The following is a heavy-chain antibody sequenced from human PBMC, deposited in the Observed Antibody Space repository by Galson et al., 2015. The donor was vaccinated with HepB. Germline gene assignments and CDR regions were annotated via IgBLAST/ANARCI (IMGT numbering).Heavy chain of an antibody. J-gene: IGHJ4*02. D-gene: IGHD1-1*01. V-gene: IGHV3-74*01. CDR1: GFTFNTYW. CDR3: ARYQDNYHAVDY. CDR2: INTDGRTT. Sequence: SLRLSCAASGFTFNTYWMHWVRQTPGKGLVWVSHINTDGRTTIYADSVKGRFSISRDNAKNTLYLQMDSLRAEDTAIYYCARYQDNYHAVDYWGQGTLVTVSS.